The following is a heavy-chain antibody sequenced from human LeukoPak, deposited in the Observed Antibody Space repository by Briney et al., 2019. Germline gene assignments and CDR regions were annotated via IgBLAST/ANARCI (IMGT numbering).Heavy chain of an antibody. CDR1: GGSISSYY. V-gene: IGHV4-59*01. CDR3: ARAADILTGYPDY. Sequence: SETLSPTCTVSGGSISSYYWSWIRQPPGKGLEWIGYIYYSGSTNYNPSLKSRVTISVDTSKNQFSLKLSSVTAADTAVYYCARAADILTGYPDYWGQGTLGTVSS. D-gene: IGHD3-9*01. CDR2: IYYSGST. J-gene: IGHJ4*02.